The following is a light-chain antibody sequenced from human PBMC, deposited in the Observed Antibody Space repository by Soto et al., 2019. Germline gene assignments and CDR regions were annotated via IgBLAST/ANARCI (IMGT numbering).Light chain of an antibody. V-gene: IGKV3-15*01. CDR2: GAS. CDR3: QQFNHWRT. J-gene: IGKJ4*01. CDR1: QIVSSSY. Sequence: EIVMTQTPATLYVSPGESATLSCRASQIVSSSYLAWYQQKPGQAPRLLIEGASTRAAGIPGRFSGSGCGAEFTLTISSLQSEDFAVYYCQQFNHWRTFGGGTKVDIK.